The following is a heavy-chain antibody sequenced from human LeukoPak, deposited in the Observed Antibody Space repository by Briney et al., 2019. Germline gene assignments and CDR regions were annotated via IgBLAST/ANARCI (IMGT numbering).Heavy chain of an antibody. V-gene: IGHV4-39*07. Sequence: SETLSLTCTVSGDSVTSSSYYWGWIRQPPGKGLESIGTIYYYSGRTYYNPSLNSRATISVDTSKNQFSLKLSSVTAADTAVYYCARGGESYGLFDPWGQGTLVTVSS. D-gene: IGHD5-18*01. J-gene: IGHJ5*02. CDR1: GDSVTSSSYY. CDR2: IYYYSGRT. CDR3: ARGGESYGLFDP.